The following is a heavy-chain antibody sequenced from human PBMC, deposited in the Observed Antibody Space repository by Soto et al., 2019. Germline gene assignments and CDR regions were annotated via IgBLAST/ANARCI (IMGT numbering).Heavy chain of an antibody. J-gene: IGHJ6*03. CDR2: LSYDGSNE. D-gene: IGHD3-10*01. V-gene: IGHV3-33*05. CDR1: GFTFSSYG. Sequence: QVQLVESGGGVVQPGTSLRLSCAASGFTFSSYGLHWVRQAPGKGLEWVAVLSYDGSNEFYGDSVKGRFTISRDNSKNTLYLQMNSLRAEDTGVYYCAKWFGEPYYYYVYMDVWGKGTTVTVSS. CDR3: AKWFGEPYYYYVYMDV.